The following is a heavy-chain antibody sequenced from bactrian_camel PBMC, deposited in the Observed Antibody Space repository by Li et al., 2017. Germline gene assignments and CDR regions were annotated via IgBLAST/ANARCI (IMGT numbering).Heavy chain of an antibody. CDR2: TGGDLT. Sequence: VQLVESGGGLVQAGSSLKLSCVASHFTFSNSRNCMGWFRQSPGKDREGIAGTGGDLTIYADSVRGRFTISRDVAKNTMFLQMNNLKPEDSAMYYCAARFGASCRWTDFRYWGQGTQVTVS. V-gene: IGHV3S40*01. CDR3: AARFGASCRWTDFRY. CDR1: HFTFSNSRNC. D-gene: IGHD6*01. J-gene: IGHJ6*01.